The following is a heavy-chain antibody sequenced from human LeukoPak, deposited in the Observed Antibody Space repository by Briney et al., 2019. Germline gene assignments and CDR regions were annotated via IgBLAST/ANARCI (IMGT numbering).Heavy chain of an antibody. J-gene: IGHJ4*02. D-gene: IGHD6-6*01. V-gene: IGHV4-34*01. CDR3: ARTSYSSSSFPFDY. Sequence: SETLSLTCAVYGGSFSGYYWSWIRQPPGKGLEWIGEINHSGSTNYNPSLKSRVTISVDTSKNQFSLKLSSVTAADTAVYYRARTSYSSSSFPFDYWGQGTLVTVSS. CDR1: GGSFSGYY. CDR2: INHSGST.